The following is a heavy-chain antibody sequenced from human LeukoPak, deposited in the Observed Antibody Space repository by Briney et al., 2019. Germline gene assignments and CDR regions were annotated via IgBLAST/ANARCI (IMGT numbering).Heavy chain of an antibody. V-gene: IGHV1-2*02. J-gene: IGHJ5*02. Sequence: ASVKVSCKASGYTFTGYYIHWVRQAPGQGLEWMGWINPNNGDTNYAQKFQDRVTMTRDTSISTAYMELSSLRSDDTAVYNCARDVYNNTWSTQFDPWGQETLVTVSS. CDR1: GYTFTGYY. D-gene: IGHD6-13*01. CDR2: INPNNGDT. CDR3: ARDVYNNTWSTQFDP.